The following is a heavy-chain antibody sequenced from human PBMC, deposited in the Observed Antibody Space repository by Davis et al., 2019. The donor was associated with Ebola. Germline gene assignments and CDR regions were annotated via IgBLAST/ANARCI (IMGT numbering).Heavy chain of an antibody. CDR2: INTATGYT. V-gene: IGHV1-3*04. CDR1: GYTFDSHA. D-gene: IGHD3-16*01. Sequence: ASVKVSCKASGYTFDSHAMHWVRQAPGQRLEYMGWINTATGYTIYSQKFQGRVTMTRDTSITTVNMELSSLRYDDAAIYYCARASGKYSYGGIDYWGHGTLVIVSS. J-gene: IGHJ4*01. CDR3: ARASGKYSYGGIDY.